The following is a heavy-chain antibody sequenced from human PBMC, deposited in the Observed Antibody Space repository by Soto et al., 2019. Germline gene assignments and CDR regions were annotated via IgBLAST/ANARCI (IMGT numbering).Heavy chain of an antibody. J-gene: IGHJ4*02. V-gene: IGHV1-18*01. CDR2: ISTNKGNT. Sequence: QVQLVQSGPEVKKPGAAVKVSCKTSGYTFTSYGISWVRQAPGQGLEWMGWISTNKGNTNYAQKFQGRVTMTTDTPTSTGYMELRSLRSDDRAVYYCATRSPAFDYWGQGTLVTVSS. CDR3: ATRSPAFDY. CDR1: GYTFTSYG.